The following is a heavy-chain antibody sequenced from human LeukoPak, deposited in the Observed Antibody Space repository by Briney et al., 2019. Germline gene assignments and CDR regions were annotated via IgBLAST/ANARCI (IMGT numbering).Heavy chain of an antibody. Sequence: ASMKVSCKTSGYTFADYDIHWVRQAPGEGLEWVGRMNVISGGTTYAQRFQGRVTMTRDTSITTAYMELSRLRSDDTALYYCARDISGSYDYWGPGTRVTVSS. D-gene: IGHD1-26*01. V-gene: IGHV1-2*02. CDR2: MNVISGGT. CDR3: ARDISGSYDY. CDR1: GYTFADYD. J-gene: IGHJ4*02.